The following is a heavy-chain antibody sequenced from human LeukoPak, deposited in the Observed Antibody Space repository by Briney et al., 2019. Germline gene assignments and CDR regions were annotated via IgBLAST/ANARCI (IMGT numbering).Heavy chain of an antibody. CDR1: GFTFSSYS. V-gene: IGHV3-21*01. CDR2: ISSSSRYI. J-gene: IGHJ6*04. Sequence: GGSLRLSCAASGFTFSSYSMNWVRQAPGKGLEWVSSISSSSRYIYYADSVKGRFTISRDNAKNSLYLQMNSLRAEDTAVYYCARDKRVTTFYYYGMDVWGKGTTVTVSS. CDR3: ARDKRVTTFYYYGMDV. D-gene: IGHD4-17*01.